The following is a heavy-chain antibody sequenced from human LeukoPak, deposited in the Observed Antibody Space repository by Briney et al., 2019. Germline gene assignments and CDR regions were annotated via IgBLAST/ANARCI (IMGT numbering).Heavy chain of an antibody. D-gene: IGHD2-2*01. Sequence: ASVKVSCKASVDTFTGYYMHWVRQAPGQGLEWMGRINPNSGGTNYAQKFQGRVTMTRDTSISTAYMELSRLRSDDTAVYYCARVTADAMNSPIDYWGQGTLVTVSS. CDR2: INPNSGGT. J-gene: IGHJ4*02. CDR3: ARVTADAMNSPIDY. V-gene: IGHV1-2*06. CDR1: VDTFTGYY.